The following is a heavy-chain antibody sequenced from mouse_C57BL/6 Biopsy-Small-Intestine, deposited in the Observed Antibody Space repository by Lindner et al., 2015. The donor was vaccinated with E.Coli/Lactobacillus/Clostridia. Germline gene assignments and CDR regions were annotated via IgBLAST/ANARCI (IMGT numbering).Heavy chain of an antibody. CDR3: ARGLRYSTGWYAY. Sequence: SVKVSCKASGYTFISYDITWIRQAAGQGLELMGWMNPNIGNTGSAQKFQGRVTFTWDASITTAYMELNGLRSEDSAVYYCARGLRYSTGWYAYWGQGTLVTVSS. V-gene: IGHV1-4*02. CDR2: MNPNIGNT. CDR1: GYTFISYD. D-gene: IGHD2-4*01. J-gene: IGHJ4*01.